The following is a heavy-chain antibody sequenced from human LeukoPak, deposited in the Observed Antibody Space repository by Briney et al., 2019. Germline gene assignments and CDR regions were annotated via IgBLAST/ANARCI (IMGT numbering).Heavy chain of an antibody. D-gene: IGHD3-16*02. CDR1: GFTFSSYG. V-gene: IGHV3-30*18. CDR3: AKDGGEMDDYVWASYRSELDY. Sequence: GGSLRLYCAASGFTFSSYGMHWVRQAPGKGLEWVAVITYDGSNKYYADSVKGRFTISRDNSKNTLYLQMNSLRAEDTAVYYCAKDGGEMDDYVWASYRSELDYWGQGTLVTVSS. CDR2: ITYDGSNK. J-gene: IGHJ4*02.